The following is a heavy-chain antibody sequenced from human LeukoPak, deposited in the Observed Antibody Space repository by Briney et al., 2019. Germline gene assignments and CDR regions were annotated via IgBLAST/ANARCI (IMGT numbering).Heavy chain of an antibody. Sequence: SQTLSLTCAISGDSVSSNSAAWNWVRQSPSRGLEWLGRTYYRSKWYNDYAVSVKSRITINPDTSKNQFSLQLNSVTPEDTAVYYCARDRVSSSPGSYYYYGMDVWGQGTTVTVSS. CDR2: TYYRSKWYN. CDR1: GDSVSSNSAA. J-gene: IGHJ6*02. V-gene: IGHV6-1*01. D-gene: IGHD6-6*01. CDR3: ARDRVSSSPGSYYYYGMDV.